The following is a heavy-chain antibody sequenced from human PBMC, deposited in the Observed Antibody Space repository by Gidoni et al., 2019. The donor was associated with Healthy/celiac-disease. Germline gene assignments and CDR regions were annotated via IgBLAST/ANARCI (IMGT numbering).Heavy chain of an antibody. CDR3: ARGEGCSSTSCFFDY. V-gene: IGHV1-69*04. CDR2: IIPILGIA. J-gene: IGHJ4*02. CDR1: GGPFRSYA. D-gene: IGHD2-2*01. Sequence: QVQLVQSGAEVKKPGSSVKVSCKASGGPFRSYAIRWVRQAPGQGLEWMGRIIPILGIANYAQKFQGRVTITADKSTSTAYMELSSLRSEDTAVYYCARGEGCSSTSCFFDYWGQGTLVTVSS.